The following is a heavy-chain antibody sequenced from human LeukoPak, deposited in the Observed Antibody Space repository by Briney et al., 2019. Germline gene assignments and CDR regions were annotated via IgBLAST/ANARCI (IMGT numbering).Heavy chain of an antibody. CDR2: IWYDGSNK. D-gene: IGHD5-18*01. V-gene: IGHV3-33*01. Sequence: TGGSLRLSCAASGFTFSSYGMHWVRQAPGKGLEWVAVIWYDGSNKYYADSVEGRFTISRDNSKNTLYLQMNSLRAEDTAVCYCARTPLTAMVRFDYWGQGTLVTVSS. CDR1: GFTFSSYG. CDR3: ARTPLTAMVRFDY. J-gene: IGHJ4*02.